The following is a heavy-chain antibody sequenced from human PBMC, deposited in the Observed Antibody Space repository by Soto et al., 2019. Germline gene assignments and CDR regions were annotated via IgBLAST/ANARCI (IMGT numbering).Heavy chain of an antibody. Sequence: LSLACTVSVGSISSYYLSCIRQPPGKGLEWIGFIYNTGSSDYNPSLRSRVTISVDTSKNQFSLNLKSVTAADTAVYYCAVQLTTSWNSWFDPWGQGTLVTVSS. CDR2: IYNTGSS. V-gene: IGHV4-59*12. CDR1: VGSISSYY. CDR3: AVQLTTSWNSWFDP. J-gene: IGHJ5*02. D-gene: IGHD2-2*01.